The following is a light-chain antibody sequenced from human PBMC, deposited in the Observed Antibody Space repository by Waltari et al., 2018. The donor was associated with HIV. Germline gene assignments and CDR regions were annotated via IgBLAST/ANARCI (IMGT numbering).Light chain of an antibody. CDR2: GVS. V-gene: IGLV2-11*01. J-gene: IGLJ3*02. CDR3: CAYTGAYTSGV. Sequence: QSALTQPRSVSGSPGQSVTISSTGTRSAVGGNNYVSWYQQHPGKAPKLLIHGVSTRPSGVPDRFSGSKSGNTASLTISGLQAEDEADYYCCAYTGAYTSGVFGAGTQLTVL. CDR1: RSAVGGNNY.